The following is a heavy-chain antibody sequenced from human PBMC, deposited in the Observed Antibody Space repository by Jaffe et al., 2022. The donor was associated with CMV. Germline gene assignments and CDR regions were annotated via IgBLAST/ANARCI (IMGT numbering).Heavy chain of an antibody. V-gene: IGHV4-59*08. J-gene: IGHJ3*02. CDR1: GGSISSYY. CDR2: IYYSGST. Sequence: QVQLQESGPGLVKPSETLSLTCTVSGGSISSYYWTWIRQPPGKGLEWIGYIYYSGSTNYNPSLKSRVTISVDTSKNQFSLKLSSVTAADTAVYYCARYCSSTNCYSKTNAFDIWGQGTMVTVSS. CDR3: ARYCSSTNCYSKTNAFDI. D-gene: IGHD2-2*02.